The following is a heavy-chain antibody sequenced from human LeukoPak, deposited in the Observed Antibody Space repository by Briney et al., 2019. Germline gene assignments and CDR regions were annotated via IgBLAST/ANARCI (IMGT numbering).Heavy chain of an antibody. D-gene: IGHD2-8*01. J-gene: IGHJ4*02. V-gene: IGHV1-46*01. Sequence: ASVEVSCKASGYTFTSYYMHWVRQAPGQGLEWMGIINPSGGSTSYAQKFQGRVTMTRDMSTSTVYMELSSLRSEDTAVYYCARDACTNGVCSYYFDYWGQGTLVTVSS. CDR2: INPSGGST. CDR3: ARDACTNGVCSYYFDY. CDR1: GYTFTSYY.